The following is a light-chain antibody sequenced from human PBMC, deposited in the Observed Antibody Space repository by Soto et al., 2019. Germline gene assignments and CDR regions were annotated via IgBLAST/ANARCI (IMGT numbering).Light chain of an antibody. CDR1: QSVRTS. J-gene: IGKJ5*01. V-gene: IGKV3-11*01. Sequence: EVVLTHSPATLSLSPGERATLSGRASQSVRTSFAWYQHKPGQAPRLVIYDASLWANGVTARFGGRGSGTDFTLTIHSLEPEDCAVYSCQQRNVWPPITFGQGTRLEIK. CDR3: QQRNVWPPIT. CDR2: DAS.